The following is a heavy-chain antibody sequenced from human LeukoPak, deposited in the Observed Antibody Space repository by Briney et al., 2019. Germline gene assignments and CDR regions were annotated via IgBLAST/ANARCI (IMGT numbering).Heavy chain of an antibody. CDR3: ARVPYSYGPFDY. D-gene: IGHD5-18*01. J-gene: IGHJ4*02. CDR1: GFTFSSYA. V-gene: IGHV3-30-3*01. CDR2: ISYDGSNK. Sequence: SGGSLRLSCAASGFTFSSYAMHWVRQAPGKGLEWVAVISYDGSNKYYADSVKGRFTISRDNSKNTLYLQMNSLRAEDTAVYYCARVPYSYGPFDYWGQGTLVTVSS.